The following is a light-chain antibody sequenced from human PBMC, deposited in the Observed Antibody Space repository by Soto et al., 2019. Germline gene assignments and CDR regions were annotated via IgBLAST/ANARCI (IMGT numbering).Light chain of an antibody. CDR3: QQYGNLPLT. CDR1: QDITNY. CDR2: DAS. V-gene: IGKV1-33*01. J-gene: IGKJ4*01. Sequence: DIQMTQSPSSLSASVGDSVTITCQATQDITNYLNWYQQKPGKAPKLLIYDASNLATGVPSRFSGSGSGTDYSFTISSLQPEELATYYCQQYGNLPLTFGGGTKVEIK.